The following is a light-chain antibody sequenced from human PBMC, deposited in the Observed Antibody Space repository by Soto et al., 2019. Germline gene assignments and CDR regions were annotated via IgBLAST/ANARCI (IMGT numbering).Light chain of an antibody. CDR2: GAS. V-gene: IGKV3-20*01. Sequence: EIVLAQSPGTLSLSPGERATLSCRASQSVTNSFLAWYQQKPGQAPRLLIYGASRRATGIPDRFTGSGSGTDVTLTFSSLEPEDVAVYYYHQYVSSPSAFGQGNKVEI. CDR1: QSVTNSF. CDR3: HQYVSSPSA. J-gene: IGKJ1*01.